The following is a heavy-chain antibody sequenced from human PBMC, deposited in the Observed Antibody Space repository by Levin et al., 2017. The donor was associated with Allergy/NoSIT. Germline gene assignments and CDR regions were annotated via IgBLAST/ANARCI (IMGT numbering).Heavy chain of an antibody. Sequence: GGSLRLSCAASGFSFGTYFMTWVRQAPGKGLEWLASIKGDGSETYYGESMRGRFTIARDNAKNSLYLQANSLSAEDTAVYYCGREVGSGWTWWFDPWGQGTLVTVSS. J-gene: IGHJ5*02. CDR2: IKGDGSET. V-gene: IGHV3-7*01. D-gene: IGHD6-19*01. CDR3: GREVGSGWTWWFDP. CDR1: GFSFGTYF.